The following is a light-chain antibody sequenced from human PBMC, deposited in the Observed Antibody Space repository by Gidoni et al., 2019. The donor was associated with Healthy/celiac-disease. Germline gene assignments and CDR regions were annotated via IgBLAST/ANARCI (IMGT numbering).Light chain of an antibody. V-gene: IGKV1-39*01. CDR1: QSISSY. J-gene: IGKJ4*01. CDR2: AAS. CDR3: QQSYSTPLLT. Sequence: DIQMTQSPSSLSASEGDRVTITCRASQSISSYLNWYQQKPGKAPKLLIYAASSLQSGVPSRFSGSGSGTDFTLTISSLQPEDFATYYCQQSYSTPLLTFXGXTKVEIK.